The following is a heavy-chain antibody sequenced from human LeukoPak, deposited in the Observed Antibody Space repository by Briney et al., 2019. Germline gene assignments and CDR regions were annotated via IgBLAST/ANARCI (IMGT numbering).Heavy chain of an antibody. CDR1: GFTFSSYS. J-gene: IGHJ5*02. D-gene: IGHD3-10*01. V-gene: IGHV3-23*01. CDR3: ARGGITTWLDP. CDR2: VRSDGGDT. Sequence: GGSLRLSCAAPGFTFSSYSMSWVRQAPEKGLEWVSTVRSDGGDTKYADSVKGRFTISRDNSKNTLYLEMNSLRAEDTAVYYCARGGITTWLDPWGQGTLVTVSS.